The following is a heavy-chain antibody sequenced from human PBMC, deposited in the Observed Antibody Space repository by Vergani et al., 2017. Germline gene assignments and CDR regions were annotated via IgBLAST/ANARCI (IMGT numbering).Heavy chain of an antibody. CDR1: GFTFSDYY. V-gene: IGHV3-11*01. Sequence: QVQLVESGGGLVKPGGSLRLSCAASGFTFSDYYMSWIRQAPGKGLEWVSYISSSGSTIYYADSVKGRFTISRDNAKNSLYLQMNSLRAEDTAVYYCATMGVVVAATPEKHNWFDPWGQGTLVTVSS. J-gene: IGHJ5*02. CDR2: ISSSGSTI. CDR3: ATMGVVVAATPEKHNWFDP. D-gene: IGHD2-15*01.